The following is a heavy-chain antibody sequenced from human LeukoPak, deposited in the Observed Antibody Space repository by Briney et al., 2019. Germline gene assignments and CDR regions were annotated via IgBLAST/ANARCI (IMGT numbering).Heavy chain of an antibody. CDR1: GFTFSSHE. J-gene: IGHJ6*04. CDR2: ISSSGSTI. Sequence: PGGSLRLSCAASGFTFSSHEINWVRQAPGKGLEWVSYISSSGSTIKYADSVKGRFTISRDNAKNSLYLQMNSLRAEDTAVYYCAELGITMIGGVWGKGTTVTISS. D-gene: IGHD3-10*02. CDR3: AELGITMIGGV. V-gene: IGHV3-48*03.